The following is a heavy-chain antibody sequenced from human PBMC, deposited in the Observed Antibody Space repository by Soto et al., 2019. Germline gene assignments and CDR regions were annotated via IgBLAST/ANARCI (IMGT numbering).Heavy chain of an antibody. Sequence: QVQLQESGPGLVKPSETLSLTCTVSGGSISSYYWSWIRQPPGKGLEWIGYIYYSGSTNYNPSLKSRVTISVDTSKNQFSLKLSSVTAADTAVYYCARVRGIAVTPYDAFDIWGQGTMVTVSS. CDR3: ARVRGIAVTPYDAFDI. J-gene: IGHJ3*02. CDR2: IYYSGST. CDR1: GGSISSYY. D-gene: IGHD4-17*01. V-gene: IGHV4-59*01.